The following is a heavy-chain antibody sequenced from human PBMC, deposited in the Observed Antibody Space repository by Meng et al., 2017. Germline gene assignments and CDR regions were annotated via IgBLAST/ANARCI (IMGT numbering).Heavy chain of an antibody. Sequence: ASVKISCKASGYTFTSYAMNWVRQASGQGLEWMGWINTNTGNPTYAQGFTGRFVFSLDTSVSTAYLQISSLKAEDTAVYYCARDVTWGSTSCYDYWGQGTLVTVSS. V-gene: IGHV7-4-1*02. CDR2: INTNTGNP. J-gene: IGHJ4*02. CDR1: GYTFTSYA. CDR3: ARDVTWGSTSCYDY. D-gene: IGHD2-2*01.